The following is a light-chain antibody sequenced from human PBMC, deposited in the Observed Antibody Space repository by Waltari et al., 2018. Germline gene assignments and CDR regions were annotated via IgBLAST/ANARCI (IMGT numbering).Light chain of an antibody. J-gene: IGLJ3*02. V-gene: IGLV1-44*01. CDR3: AAWDDSLNGRWV. CDR2: RSD. CDR1: ASRIGHTL. Sequence: QSVLTQPPSVSGTHGQRVTNSCSGIASRIGHTLVNWYQQFPGKAPKLLIYRSDQRPSGAPDRFSGSKSGTSASLAISGLQSEDEADYYCAAWDDSLNGRWVFGGGTKVTVL.